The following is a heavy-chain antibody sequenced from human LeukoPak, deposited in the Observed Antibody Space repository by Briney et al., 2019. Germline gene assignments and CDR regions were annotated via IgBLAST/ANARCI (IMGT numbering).Heavy chain of an antibody. V-gene: IGHV4-59*01. D-gene: IGHD4-17*01. CDR1: GGSISSYY. CDR2: IYYSGST. J-gene: IGHJ4*02. Sequence: SETLSLTCTVSGGSISSYYWGWIRQPPGKGLEWIGYIYYSGSTNYNPSLKSRVTISVDTSKNQFSLKLSSVTAADTAVYYCARDTYGDYAFDYWGQGTLVTVSS. CDR3: ARDTYGDYAFDY.